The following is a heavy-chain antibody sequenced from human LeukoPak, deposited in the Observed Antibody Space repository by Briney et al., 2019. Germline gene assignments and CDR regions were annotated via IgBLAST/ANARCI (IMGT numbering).Heavy chain of an antibody. V-gene: IGHV1-2*02. Sequence: ASVKVSCKASGYTFTGYFMHWVRQAPGQGPEWMGWINPNSGGTNYAQKFQGRVTMTRDTSINTAYMELSRLKSDDTAVYYCARDVRRNNSSHIDCWGQGALVTVSS. D-gene: IGHD6-13*01. J-gene: IGHJ4*02. CDR3: ARDVRRNNSSHIDC. CDR2: INPNSGGT. CDR1: GYTFTGYF.